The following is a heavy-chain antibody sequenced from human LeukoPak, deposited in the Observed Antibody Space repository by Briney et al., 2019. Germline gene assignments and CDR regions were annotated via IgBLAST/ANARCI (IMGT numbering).Heavy chain of an antibody. D-gene: IGHD2-2*01. CDR1: GFPFSSHW. J-gene: IGHJ6*02. Sequence: GGSLRLSCAASGFPFSSHWLSWFRQSPGKGLEWVAHIKQDGSEKYYVDSVKGRFTISRDNAKNSLYLQMNSLRAEDTALYYCAKSVVPAAPNYYYYGMDVWGQGTTVTVSS. CDR2: IKQDGSEK. V-gene: IGHV3-7*03. CDR3: AKSVVPAAPNYYYYGMDV.